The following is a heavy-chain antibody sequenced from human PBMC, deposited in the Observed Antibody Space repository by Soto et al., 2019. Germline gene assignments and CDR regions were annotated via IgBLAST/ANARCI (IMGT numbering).Heavy chain of an antibody. CDR1: GFTFSSYA. Sequence: PGGSLTLSCASSGFTFSSYAMSWVLQALGKGLEWVSAISGSGGSTYYADSVKGRFTISRDNSKTTLYLQMNSLRAEDTAVYYCAKAGYDFWSGYYTPDLYYYYYGMDVWGQGNKVT. V-gene: IGHV3-23*01. D-gene: IGHD3-3*01. CDR2: ISGSGGST. CDR3: AKAGYDFWSGYYTPDLYYYYYGMDV. J-gene: IGHJ6*02.